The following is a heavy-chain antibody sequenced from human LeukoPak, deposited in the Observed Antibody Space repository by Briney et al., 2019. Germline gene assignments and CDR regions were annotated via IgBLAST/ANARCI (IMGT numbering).Heavy chain of an antibody. J-gene: IGHJ4*02. D-gene: IGHD2-2*02. CDR1: GFTFSIYA. CDR3: AERSPSYSFDY. V-gene: IGHV3-23*01. CDR2: ISGGGSST. Sequence: GGSLRLSCAASGFTFSIYAMSWVRQAPGKGLEWVSGISGGGSSTNYADSVKGRFTISRDNSKNTLYLQMNSLRAEDTAVYYCAERSPSYSFDYWGQGSLVIVSS.